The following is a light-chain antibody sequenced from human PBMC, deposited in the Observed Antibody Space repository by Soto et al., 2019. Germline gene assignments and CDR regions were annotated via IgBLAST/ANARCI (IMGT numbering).Light chain of an antibody. J-gene: IGKJ4*01. V-gene: IGKV3-20*01. CDR1: QSVSGSF. CDR3: QQYGSSLLP. Sequence: EIVLTQSPGTLSLSPGERATLSCRASQSVSGSFLAWYQQKPGQAPRLLIYNTSSRATGIPDRFSGSGSGTDFTLTISRLELEDFAVYYCQQYGSSLLPFGGGTKVEIK. CDR2: NTS.